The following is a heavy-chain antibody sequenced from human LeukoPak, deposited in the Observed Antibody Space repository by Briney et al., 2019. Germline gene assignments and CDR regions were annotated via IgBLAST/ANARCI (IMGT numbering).Heavy chain of an antibody. CDR3: ARAGGSYRSYAFDI. D-gene: IGHD1-26*01. V-gene: IGHV4-61*02. CDR1: GGSIGSGSYY. J-gene: IGHJ3*02. CDR2: IYTSGST. Sequence: PSETLSLTCTVSGGSIGSGSYYWSWIRQPAGKGLEWIGRIYTSGSTNYNPSPKSRVTISVDTSKNQFSLKLSSVTAADTAVYYCARAGGSYRSYAFDIWGQGTMVTVSS.